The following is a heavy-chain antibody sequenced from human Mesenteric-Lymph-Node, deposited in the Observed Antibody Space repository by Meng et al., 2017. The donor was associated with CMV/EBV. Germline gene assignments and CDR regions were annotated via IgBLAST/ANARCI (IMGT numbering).Heavy chain of an antibody. Sequence: GGSLRLSCAASGFTFSNYAMHWVRQAPGKGLEWVAVISYDGTNKYYADSVEGRFIISRDNSKNTLYLQMNSLRAEDTAVYYCARTQLIFGIVNPDYWGQGTRVTVSS. CDR2: ISYDGTNK. D-gene: IGHD3-3*01. CDR1: GFTFSNYA. CDR3: ARTQLIFGIVNPDY. V-gene: IGHV3-30*04. J-gene: IGHJ4*02.